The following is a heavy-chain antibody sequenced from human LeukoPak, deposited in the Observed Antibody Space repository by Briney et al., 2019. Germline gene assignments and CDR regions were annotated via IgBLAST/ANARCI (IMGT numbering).Heavy chain of an antibody. CDR3: AKGAXTXSGXSCYWDYFNY. V-gene: IGHV3-23*01. CDR1: GFTFTSYA. D-gene: IGHD2-15*01. J-gene: IGHJ4*02. CDR2: VSGSGDST. Sequence: GGSLRLSCAASGFTFTSYAMNWVRQAPGKGLEWVSVVSGSGDSTYYADSVKGRFTISRDNSKNTLYLQMNSLRAEDTAVYYCAKGAXTXSGXSCYWDYFNYWGQGTLVTVSS.